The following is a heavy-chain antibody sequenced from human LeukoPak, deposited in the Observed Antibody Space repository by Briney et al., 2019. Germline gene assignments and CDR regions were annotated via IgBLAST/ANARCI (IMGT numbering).Heavy chain of an antibody. CDR2: INPGGGNT. Sequence: ASVKVSCKASGYTFSSYYIHWLRQAPGQGLEWMGIINPGGGNTDYAQKFQGRVTMTRDASTSTVYMELSSLRFEDTAVYYCARDWGIEGRDIPVAGRSDYYLGLDVWGQGTTVTVSS. CDR1: GYTFSSYY. V-gene: IGHV1-46*01. J-gene: IGHJ6*02. CDR3: ARDWGIEGRDIPVAGRSDYYLGLDV. D-gene: IGHD6-19*01.